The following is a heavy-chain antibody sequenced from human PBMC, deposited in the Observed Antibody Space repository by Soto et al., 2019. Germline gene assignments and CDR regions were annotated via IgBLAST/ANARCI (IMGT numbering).Heavy chain of an antibody. CDR2: INPDGSTT. CDR3: ARVSLNEYNFHY. Sequence: GGSLRLSCAASGFPFSRYWMHWIRQAPGKGLVWVSRINPDGSTTSYADSVKGRFTISRDNAKNTLYLQMNSLRAEDTAVYYCARVSLNEYNFHYWGQGARVTGSS. CDR1: GFPFSRYW. V-gene: IGHV3-74*01. J-gene: IGHJ4*02. D-gene: IGHD1-1*01.